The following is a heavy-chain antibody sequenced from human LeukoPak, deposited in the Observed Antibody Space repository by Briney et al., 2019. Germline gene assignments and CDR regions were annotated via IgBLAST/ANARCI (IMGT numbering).Heavy chain of an antibody. V-gene: IGHV3-30-3*01. D-gene: IGHD3-9*01. Sequence: PGGSLRLSCAASGFAFSTYAIQWVRQAPGKGLEWVALISYDGNIKFYADSVKGRSTISRDNSNNTVSLQMNSLRAEDTAVYYCARGDILTGYYSPYYGMDVWGQGTTVTVSS. J-gene: IGHJ6*02. CDR3: ARGDILTGYYSPYYGMDV. CDR2: ISYDGNIK. CDR1: GFAFSTYA.